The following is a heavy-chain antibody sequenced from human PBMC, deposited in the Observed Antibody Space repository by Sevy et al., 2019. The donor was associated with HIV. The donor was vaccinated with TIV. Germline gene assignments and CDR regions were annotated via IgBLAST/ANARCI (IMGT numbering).Heavy chain of an antibody. V-gene: IGHV3-30*18. CDR1: GFSFSYYG. J-gene: IGHJ6*02. CDR2: ISHDGINE. D-gene: IGHD2-2*02. CDR3: AKVGYCSSTSCYTIYYGMDV. Sequence: GGSLRLSCIGSGFSFSYYGIHWVRQSPGKGLDWVALISHDGINEYYADSVKGRFTISRDNSKNTLYLQMNSLRAEDTAVYYCAKVGYCSSTSCYTIYYGMDVWGQGTTVTVSS.